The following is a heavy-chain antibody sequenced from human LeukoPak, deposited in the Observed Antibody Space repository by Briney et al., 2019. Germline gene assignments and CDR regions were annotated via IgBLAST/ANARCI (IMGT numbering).Heavy chain of an antibody. CDR1: GGSISSYY. CDR3: ARSYDSSGYRGPAFDY. D-gene: IGHD3-22*01. V-gene: IGHV4-4*07. CDR2: IYTSGST. J-gene: IGHJ4*02. Sequence: PSETLSLTCTVSGGSISSYYWSWIRQPAGKGLEWIGRIYTSGSTNYNPSLKSRVTMSVDTSKNQFSLKLSSVTAADTAVYYCARSYDSSGYRGPAFDYWGQGTLVTVSS.